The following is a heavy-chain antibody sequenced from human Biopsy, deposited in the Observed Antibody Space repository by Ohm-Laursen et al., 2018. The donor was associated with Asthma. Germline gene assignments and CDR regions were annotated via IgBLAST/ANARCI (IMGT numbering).Heavy chain of an antibody. CDR2: ISVYNGNT. D-gene: IGHD3-10*01. Sequence: SVKVSCKTSGYTFNNAGLTWVRQAPGQGLEWMGWISVYNGNTKVAQKLQDRVTMITDTSTSTAYMELRSLRSDDTAVYFCARAVDYSHYYGIDVWGQGTTVTVS. V-gene: IGHV1-18*01. CDR3: ARAVDYSHYYGIDV. CDR1: GYTFNNAG. J-gene: IGHJ6*02.